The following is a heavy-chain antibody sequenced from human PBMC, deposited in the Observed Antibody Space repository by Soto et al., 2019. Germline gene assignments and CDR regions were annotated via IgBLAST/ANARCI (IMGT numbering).Heavy chain of an antibody. CDR2: MSPNGNNQ. D-gene: IGHD3-22*01. J-gene: IGHJ4*02. CDR1: GFTFSIYA. V-gene: IGHV3-30-3*01. CDR3: ATGANFYYDTSRY. Sequence: GCLGLACAAPGFTFSIYAVHGVRQAPGKGLEWVAVMSPNGNNQYYADSVKGRFTISRDTSKSTLYLQMTSLRPDDTAVYYCATGANFYYDTSRYWGQGTLVTVYS.